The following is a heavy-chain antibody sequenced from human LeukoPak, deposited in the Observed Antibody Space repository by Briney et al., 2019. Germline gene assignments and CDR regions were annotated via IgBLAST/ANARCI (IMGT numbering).Heavy chain of an antibody. CDR2: ISWNSGSI. D-gene: IGHD1-7*01. CDR3: TGTTGY. V-gene: IGHV3-9*01. CDR1: GNYW. Sequence: GGSLRLSCAASGNYWMHWVRQAPGKGLEWVSGISWNSGSIGYADSVKGRFTISRDNAKNSLYLQMNSLRAEDTALYYCTGTTGYWGQGTLVTVSS. J-gene: IGHJ4*02.